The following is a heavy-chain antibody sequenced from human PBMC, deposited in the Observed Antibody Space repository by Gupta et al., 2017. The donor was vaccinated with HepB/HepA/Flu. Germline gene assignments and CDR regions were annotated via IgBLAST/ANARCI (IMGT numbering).Heavy chain of an antibody. J-gene: IGHJ4*02. Sequence: QLVQSGAEVKKPWASVKVSCKASGYPFTSYYMHWVRQAPGQGLEWMGIINPSGGSTSYAQKFQGRVTMTRDTSTSTVYMEMSRLRSEDTAVYYGARDHRGNPLDYWGQGTLVTLSS. CDR1: GYPFTSYY. CDR3: ARDHRGNPLDY. V-gene: IGHV1-46*01. CDR2: INPSGGST.